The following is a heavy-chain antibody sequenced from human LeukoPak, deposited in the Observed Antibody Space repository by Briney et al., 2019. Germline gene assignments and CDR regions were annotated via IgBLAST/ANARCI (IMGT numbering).Heavy chain of an antibody. V-gene: IGHV1-2*02. Sequence: ASVKVSCKASGYTFTGYYMHWMRHAPGQGLEWMGWINPNSGGTNYAQKFQGRVTMTRDTSISTAYMELSRLRSDDTAVYYCARVLQYCSGRSCYFGEVRSFDIRGQGTMVTVSS. D-gene: IGHD2-15*01. CDR3: ARVLQYCSGRSCYFGEVRSFDI. J-gene: IGHJ3*02. CDR1: GYTFTGYY. CDR2: INPNSGGT.